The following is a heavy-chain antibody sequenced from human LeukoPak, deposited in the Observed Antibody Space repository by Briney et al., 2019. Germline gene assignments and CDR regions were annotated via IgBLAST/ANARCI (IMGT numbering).Heavy chain of an antibody. Sequence: SVKVSCKASGGTFSSYAISWVRRAPGQGLEWMGRIIPILGIANYAQKFQGRVTITADKSTSTAYMELSSLRSEDTAVYYCARYSGDSSGYYYPFGAFDIWGQGTMVTAPS. D-gene: IGHD3-22*01. V-gene: IGHV1-69*04. J-gene: IGHJ3*02. CDR3: ARYSGDSSGYYYPFGAFDI. CDR2: IIPILGIA. CDR1: GGTFSSYA.